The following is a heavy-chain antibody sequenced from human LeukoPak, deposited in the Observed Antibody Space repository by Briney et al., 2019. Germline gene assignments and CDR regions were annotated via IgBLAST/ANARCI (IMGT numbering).Heavy chain of an antibody. D-gene: IGHD2-15*01. CDR3: ARGPSAQDIVVVVAATRAFDI. V-gene: IGHV4-34*01. CDR2: INHSGST. J-gene: IGHJ3*02. CDR1: GGSFSGYY. Sequence: PSETLSLTCAVYGGSFSGYYWSWIRQPPGKGLEWIGEINHSGSTNYNPSLKSRVAISVDTSKNQFSLKLSSVTAADTAVYYCARGPSAQDIVVVVAATRAFDIWGQGTMVTVSS.